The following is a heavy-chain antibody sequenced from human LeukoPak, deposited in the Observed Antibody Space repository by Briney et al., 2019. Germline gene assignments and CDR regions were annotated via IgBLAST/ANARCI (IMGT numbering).Heavy chain of an antibody. CDR3: AREMKMRLGIMMIVVYAFDI. CDR1: GFTFSSYS. J-gene: IGHJ3*02. CDR2: ISSSSSYI. V-gene: IGHV3-21*01. D-gene: IGHD3-22*01. Sequence: PGGSLRLSCAASGFTFSSYSMNWVRQAPGKGLEWVSSISSSSSYIYYADSVKGRFTISRDNAKNSLYLQMNSLRAEDTAVYYCAREMKMRLGIMMIVVYAFDIWGQGTMVTVSS.